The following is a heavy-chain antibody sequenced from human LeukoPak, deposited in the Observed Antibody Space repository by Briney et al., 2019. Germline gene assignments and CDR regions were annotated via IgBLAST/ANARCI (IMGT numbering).Heavy chain of an antibody. J-gene: IGHJ4*02. V-gene: IGHV3-64D*09. D-gene: IGHD6-6*01. CDR2: ISSKGVST. CDR3: VKGGQYSSSSHFDY. Sequence: PGGSLRLSCSASGFTISLYAMHWVRQAPGKGLKYVSGISSKGVSTYYADSVKGRFTISRDNSKDTMFLQMSSLRPEDTAVYYCVKGGQYSSSSHFDYWGQGTLVTVSS. CDR1: GFTISLYA.